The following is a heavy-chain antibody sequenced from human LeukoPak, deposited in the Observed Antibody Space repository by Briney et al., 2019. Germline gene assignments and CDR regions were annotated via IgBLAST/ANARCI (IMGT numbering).Heavy chain of an antibody. CDR2: IYYSGST. CDR1: GGSISSYY. Sequence: SETLSLTCTVSGGSISSYYWSWIRQPPGKGLEWIGYIYYSGSTNYNPSLKSRVTISVDTSKNQFSLKLSSVTAADTAVYYCARDRAYYYDSSGYEVPFDIWGQGTMVTVSS. V-gene: IGHV4-59*01. D-gene: IGHD3-22*01. J-gene: IGHJ3*02. CDR3: ARDRAYYYDSSGYEVPFDI.